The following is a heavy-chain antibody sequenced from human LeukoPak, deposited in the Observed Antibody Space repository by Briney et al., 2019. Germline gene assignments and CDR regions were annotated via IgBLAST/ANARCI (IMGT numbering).Heavy chain of an antibody. CDR1: GFTFSSYA. CDR3: AKEVLRGMATINYYYYGMDV. CDR2: ISFDGSNK. Sequence: PGGSLRLSCAASGFTFSSYALHWVRQAPGKGLEWVAVISFDGSNKYYADSVKGRFTISRDNSKNTLYLQMNSLRAEDTAVYYCAKEVLRGMATINYYYYGMDVWGQETTVTVSS. V-gene: IGHV3-30*04. D-gene: IGHD5-24*01. J-gene: IGHJ6*02.